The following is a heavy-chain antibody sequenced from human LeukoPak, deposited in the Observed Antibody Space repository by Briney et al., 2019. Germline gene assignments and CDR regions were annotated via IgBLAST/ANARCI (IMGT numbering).Heavy chain of an antibody. D-gene: IGHD1-20*01. Sequence: SETLSLTCAVYGGSFSSYYWSWIRQPPGKGLEWVGYIFYSGSTHYNPSLKSRVTISLDTSKNQFSLRLSSVTAADTAVYYCARSITGTLGLYYYYMDVWGKGTTVTVSS. CDR3: ARSITGTLGLYYYYMDV. V-gene: IGHV4-59*01. J-gene: IGHJ6*03. CDR1: GGSFSSYY. CDR2: IFYSGST.